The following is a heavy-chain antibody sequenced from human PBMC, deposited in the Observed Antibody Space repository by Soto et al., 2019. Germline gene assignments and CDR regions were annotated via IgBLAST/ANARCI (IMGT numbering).Heavy chain of an antibody. Sequence: SETLSLTCAVSGGSIDSGAFSLSWIRQPPGKGLEWIGYVTHSGTAYSIPSLNGRLTLSVDSSQTQFSLKLTSVTATDSAFYYCARIHWAQSSLDYWGRGILVTVSS. J-gene: IGHJ4*02. CDR2: VTHSGTA. CDR3: ARIHWAQSSLDY. V-gene: IGHV4-30-2*01. D-gene: IGHD6-19*01. CDR1: GGSIDSGAFS.